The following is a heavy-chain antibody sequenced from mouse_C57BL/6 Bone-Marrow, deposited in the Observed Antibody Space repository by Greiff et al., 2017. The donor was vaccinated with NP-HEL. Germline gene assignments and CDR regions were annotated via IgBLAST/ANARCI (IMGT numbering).Heavy chain of an antibody. Sequence: VQLQQSGGGLVKPGGSLKLSCAASGFTFSDYGMHWVRQAPEKGLEWVAYISSGSSTIYYADTVKGRFTISRDNAKNTLFLQMTSLRSEDTAMYYCAIYYGSSHWYFDVWGTGTTVTVSS. D-gene: IGHD1-1*01. J-gene: IGHJ1*03. V-gene: IGHV5-17*01. CDR3: AIYYGSSHWYFDV. CDR1: GFTFSDYG. CDR2: ISSGSSTI.